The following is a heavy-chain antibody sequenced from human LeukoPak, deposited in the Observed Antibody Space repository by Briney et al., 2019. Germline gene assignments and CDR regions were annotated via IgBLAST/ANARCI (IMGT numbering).Heavy chain of an antibody. CDR1: GYTFTSYY. J-gene: IGHJ4*02. D-gene: IGHD3-22*01. CDR3: ARVMAPGYYDSSGYYSGAYFDY. V-gene: IGHV1-46*01. CDR2: INPSGGST. Sequence: ASVKVSCKASGYTFTSYYMNWVRQAPGQGLEWMGIINPSGGSTSYAQKFQGRVTMTRDMSTSTVYMELSSLRSEDTAVYYCARVMAPGYYDSSGYYSGAYFDYWGQGTLVTVSS.